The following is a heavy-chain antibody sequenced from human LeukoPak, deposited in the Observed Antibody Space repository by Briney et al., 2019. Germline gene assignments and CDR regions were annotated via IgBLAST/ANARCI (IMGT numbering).Heavy chain of an antibody. CDR1: GFTFHSYT. D-gene: IGHD3-10*01. Sequence: GGSLRLSCAASGFTFHSYTMHWVRQAPGKGLEWVALISYDENNKYYADSVKGRFTISRDNSKNTLYLQMNSLRPEDTAMYYCARDPFITLIRGVHNNWGQGTLVTVSS. V-gene: IGHV3-30-3*01. CDR2: ISYDENNK. CDR3: ARDPFITLIRGVHNN. J-gene: IGHJ4*02.